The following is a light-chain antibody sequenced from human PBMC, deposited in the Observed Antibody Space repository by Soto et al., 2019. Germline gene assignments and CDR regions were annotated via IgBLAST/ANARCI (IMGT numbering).Light chain of an antibody. V-gene: IGKV3D-15*01. CDR1: QSVSSSY. CDR2: GAS. CDR3: QQYNDWPPT. Sequence: EIVLTQSPGTLSLSPGERATLSCRASQSVSSSYLAWYQQKPGQAPRLLIYGASNRATGMPARFSGSGSGTEFTLTISSLQSEDFAVYYCQQYNDWPPTFGQGTKV. J-gene: IGKJ1*01.